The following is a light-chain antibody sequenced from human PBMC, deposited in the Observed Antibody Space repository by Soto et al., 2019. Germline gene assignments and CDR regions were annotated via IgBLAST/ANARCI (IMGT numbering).Light chain of an antibody. CDR3: QQSYSTPLT. Sequence: DIQMTQSPSSLSASVGDRVTITCRASESISSYLNWYQQKPGKAPKLLIYATSSLQSWVPSRFSGSGSGTHFTLIISGLQPEDFATYYCQQSYSTPLTFGGGTKVEIK. CDR1: ESISSY. V-gene: IGKV1-39*01. CDR2: ATS. J-gene: IGKJ4*01.